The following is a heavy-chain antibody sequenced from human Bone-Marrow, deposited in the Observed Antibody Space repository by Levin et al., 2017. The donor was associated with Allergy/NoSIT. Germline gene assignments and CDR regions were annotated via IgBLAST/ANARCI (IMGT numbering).Heavy chain of an antibody. Sequence: GGSLRLSCAASGFTVSGYEMNWVRQAPGKGLEWVSYISSSGSTIYYSDSVRGRFTVSKENAKNSLSLQMSSLRVEDTAIYYCARGPHYYDINDYYYFDHWGQGALVTVSS. CDR3: ARGPHYYDINDYYYFDH. J-gene: IGHJ4*02. D-gene: IGHD3-22*01. CDR1: GFTVSGYE. CDR2: ISSSGSTI. V-gene: IGHV3-48*03.